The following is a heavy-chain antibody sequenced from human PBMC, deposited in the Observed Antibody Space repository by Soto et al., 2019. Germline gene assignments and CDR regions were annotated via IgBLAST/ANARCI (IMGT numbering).Heavy chain of an antibody. CDR3: SRHASYYVSSGYFGTY. CDR2: INPSDSHT. Sequence: GESLKISCQGSGYKFTNHWITWVRQMPGKGLEWMGRINPSDSHTNYSPSFQVHVTMSVDKSISTAYLQWSSLKASDTAMYYCSRHASYYVSSGYFGTYWGQGALVTVSS. J-gene: IGHJ4*02. CDR1: GYKFTNHW. V-gene: IGHV5-10-1*01. D-gene: IGHD3-22*01.